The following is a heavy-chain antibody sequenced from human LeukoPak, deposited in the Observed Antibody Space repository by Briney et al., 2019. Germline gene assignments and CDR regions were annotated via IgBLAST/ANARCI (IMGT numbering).Heavy chain of an antibody. Sequence: GGSLRLSCAASGFTFSSYEMNWVRQAPGKGLEWVSSISSSSSYIYYADSVKGRFTISRDNAKNSLYLQMNSLRAEDTAVYYCARDVYCSGGSCLHYFDYWGQGTLVTVSS. CDR1: GFTFSSYE. J-gene: IGHJ4*02. CDR3: ARDVYCSGGSCLHYFDY. V-gene: IGHV3-21*01. CDR2: ISSSSSYI. D-gene: IGHD2-15*01.